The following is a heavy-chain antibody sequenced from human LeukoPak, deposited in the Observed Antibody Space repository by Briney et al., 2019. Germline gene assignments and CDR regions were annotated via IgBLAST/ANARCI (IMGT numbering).Heavy chain of an antibody. D-gene: IGHD5-24*01. CDR1: GYSFTDYW. CDR2: NYPGDSDT. J-gene: IGHJ4*02. CDR3: ARHESNGYIASAFDY. V-gene: IGHV5-51*01. Sequence: GESLKISRKGSGYSFTDYWIARVRQMPGKGLELLVINYPGDSDTRYSTSFQGHVTISADKSISTAYLHWSSLKASDTAMYYCARHESNGYIASAFDYWGQGTLVTVSS.